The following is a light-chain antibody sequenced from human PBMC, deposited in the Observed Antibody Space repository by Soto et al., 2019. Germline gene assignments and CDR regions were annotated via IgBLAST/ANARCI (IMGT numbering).Light chain of an antibody. CDR2: GVS. CDR1: QSVSSSY. Sequence: EIVLTQSPGTLSLSPGERATLSCRASQSVSSSYLAWYQQKPGQAPRLLIYGVSSRATGIPDSFIGSGSGTDFTLTISRLEPEDFAVYYCQQYGPSPSTFGQGTKLEIK. CDR3: QQYGPSPST. V-gene: IGKV3-20*01. J-gene: IGKJ2*02.